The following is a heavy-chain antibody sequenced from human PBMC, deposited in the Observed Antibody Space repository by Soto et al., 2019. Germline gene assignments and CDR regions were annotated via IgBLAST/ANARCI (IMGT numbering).Heavy chain of an antibody. CDR3: ATRYGSAIDY. CDR2: IYYSGST. J-gene: IGHJ4*02. D-gene: IGHD1-26*01. V-gene: IGHV4-59*08. Sequence: QVQLQESGPGLVKPSETLSLTCTVSGGTISSWYWSWIRQPPGKGLEWIGYIYYSGSTNCNPSLKSRLTISVDPSKNPFSLNPSSVTAADPALYYCATRYGSAIDYWGQGTLVTVSS. CDR1: GGTISSWY.